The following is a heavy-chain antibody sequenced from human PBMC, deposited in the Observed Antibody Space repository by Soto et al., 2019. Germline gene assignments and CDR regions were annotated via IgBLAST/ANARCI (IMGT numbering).Heavy chain of an antibody. CDR1: CGSISSGGYY. CDR2: IYYSGST. D-gene: IGHD6-13*01. CDR3: ARAQEQLEPYYFDY. J-gene: IGHJ4*02. Sequence: PSETLSLTCTVSCGSISSGGYYWSWIRQHPGKGLEWIGYIYYSGSTYYNPSLKSRVTISVDTSKNQFSLKLSSVTAADTAVYYCARAQEQLEPYYFDYWGQGTLVTVSS. V-gene: IGHV4-31*03.